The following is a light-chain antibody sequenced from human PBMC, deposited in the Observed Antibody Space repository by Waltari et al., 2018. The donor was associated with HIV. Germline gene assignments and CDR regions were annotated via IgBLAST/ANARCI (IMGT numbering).Light chain of an antibody. Sequence: SYELTQPPSVSVSPGQTARITCSGDALPKQFAYWYQQKPGQAPVLVIYKDIERPSGIPERFFRSSSATTVTLTIIGVQAEDERDFYWQSVDSRGSYWVFGGGTNLTVL. CDR1: ALPKQF. CDR2: KDI. J-gene: IGLJ3*02. CDR3: QSVDSRGSYWV. V-gene: IGLV3-25*03.